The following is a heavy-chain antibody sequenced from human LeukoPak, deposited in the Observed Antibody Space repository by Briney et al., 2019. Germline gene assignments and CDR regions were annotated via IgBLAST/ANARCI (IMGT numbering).Heavy chain of an antibody. Sequence: ASVKVSCKASGYTFTSYYMHWVRQAPGQGLEWMGGIIPIFGTANYAQKFQGRVTITADESTSTAYMELSSLRSEDTAVYYCARGKRIWYDSSGYYPFDYWGQGTLVTVSS. D-gene: IGHD3-22*01. CDR1: GYTFTSYY. J-gene: IGHJ4*02. CDR3: ARGKRIWYDSSGYYPFDY. CDR2: IIPIFGTA. V-gene: IGHV1-69*13.